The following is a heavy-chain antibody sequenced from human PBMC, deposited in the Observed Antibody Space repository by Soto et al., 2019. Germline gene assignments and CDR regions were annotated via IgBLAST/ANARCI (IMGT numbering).Heavy chain of an antibody. J-gene: IGHJ5*02. V-gene: IGHV1-18*01. CDR3: ARVVQSITIFGVVPNWFDP. CDR1: GYTFTSYG. D-gene: IGHD3-3*01. Sequence: ASVKFSCKASGYTFTSYGISWVRQAPGQGLEWMGWISAYNGNTNYAQKLQGRVTMTTDTSTSTAYMELRSLRSDDTAVYYCARVVQSITIFGVVPNWFDPWGQGTLVTVSS. CDR2: ISAYNGNT.